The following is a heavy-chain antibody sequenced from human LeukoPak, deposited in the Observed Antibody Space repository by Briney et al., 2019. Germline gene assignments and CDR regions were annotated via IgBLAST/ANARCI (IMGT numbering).Heavy chain of an antibody. V-gene: IGHV4-34*01. J-gene: IGHJ4*02. CDR3: ARGLYYDYVWGSPLNY. Sequence: PSETLSLTCAVYGGSFSGYYWSWIRQPPGQGLEWIGEINHSGITNYNPSLKSRVTISADTSKNQFSLKLSSVTAADTAVYYCARGLYYDYVWGSPLNYWGQGTLVTVSS. CDR1: GGSFSGYY. D-gene: IGHD3-16*01. CDR2: INHSGIT.